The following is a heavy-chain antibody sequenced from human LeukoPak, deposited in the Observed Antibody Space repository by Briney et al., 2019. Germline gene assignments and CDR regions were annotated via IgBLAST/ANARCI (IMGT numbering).Heavy chain of an antibody. CDR3: ARVEYSSSWSTWGFDP. CDR1: RDSVSSNSAA. Sequence: SQTLSLTCAISRDSVSSNSAAWNWIRQSPSRGLEWLGRTYYRSKWYNDYAVSVKSRITINPDTSKNQFSLQLNSVTPEDTAVYYCARVEYSSSWSTWGFDPWGQGTLVTVSS. D-gene: IGHD6-13*01. J-gene: IGHJ5*02. CDR2: TYYRSKWYN. V-gene: IGHV6-1*01.